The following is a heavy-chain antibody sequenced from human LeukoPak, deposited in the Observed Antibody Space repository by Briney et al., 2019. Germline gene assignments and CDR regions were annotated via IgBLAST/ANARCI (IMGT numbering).Heavy chain of an antibody. D-gene: IGHD2-21*02. Sequence: PGGSLRLSCAASGFTFSSYSMNWVRQAPGKGLEWVSSISSSSSYIYYVDSVKGRFTTSRDNSKNTLYLQMNGLRVEDTAVYYCVKTLRSGDWYFDYWGQGTLVTVSS. CDR2: ISSSSSYI. CDR3: VKTLRSGDWYFDY. J-gene: IGHJ4*02. CDR1: GFTFSSYS. V-gene: IGHV3-21*04.